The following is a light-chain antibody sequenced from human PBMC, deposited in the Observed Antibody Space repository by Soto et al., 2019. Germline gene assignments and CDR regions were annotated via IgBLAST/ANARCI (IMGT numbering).Light chain of an antibody. CDR3: QHYGDSLSIT. CDR2: DAY. Sequence: VVLTQSPVSLSLSPGERATLSCRASQSFRGLLAWYQQKPGQAPRLLIYDAYNRATGIPPRFSGRGSGTDFSLTISRLEPGDFAVYYCQHYGDSLSITFGQGTRLEIK. CDR1: QSFRGL. V-gene: IGKV3-11*01. J-gene: IGKJ5*01.